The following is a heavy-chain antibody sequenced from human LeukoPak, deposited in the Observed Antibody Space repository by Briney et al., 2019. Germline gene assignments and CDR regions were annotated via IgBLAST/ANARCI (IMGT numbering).Heavy chain of an antibody. CDR2: IKSKTDGGTT. CDR3: TTEIYCSGGSCYWVDY. J-gene: IGHJ4*02. Sequence: NTGGSLRLSCAASEFTFSNAWMSWVRQAPGKGLEWVGRIKSKTDGGTTDYAAPVKGRFTISRDDSKNTLYLQMNSLKTEDTAVYYCTTEIYCSGGSCYWVDYWGQGTLVTVSS. CDR1: EFTFSNAW. V-gene: IGHV3-15*01. D-gene: IGHD2-15*01.